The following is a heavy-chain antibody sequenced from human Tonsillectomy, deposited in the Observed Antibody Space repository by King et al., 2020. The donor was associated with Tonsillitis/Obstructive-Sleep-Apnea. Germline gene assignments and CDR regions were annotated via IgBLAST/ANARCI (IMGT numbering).Heavy chain of an antibody. Sequence: VQLVESGGGLVQPGVSLRLSCAASGFTFSSYAMSLVRQAPGKGLEWVSAISGSGGSTYYADSVKGRFTISRANSKNTLYLQMNSLRAEDTAVYYCAKARTYYYDSSGYYYVAYYYYYMDVWGKGTTVTVSS. D-gene: IGHD3-22*01. CDR2: ISGSGGST. V-gene: IGHV3-23*04. J-gene: IGHJ6*03. CDR3: AKARTYYYDSSGYYYVAYYYYYMDV. CDR1: GFTFSSYA.